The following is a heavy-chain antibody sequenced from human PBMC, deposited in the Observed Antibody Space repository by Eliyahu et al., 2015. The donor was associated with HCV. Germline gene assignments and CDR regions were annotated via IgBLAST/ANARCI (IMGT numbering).Heavy chain of an antibody. D-gene: IGHD3-10*01. CDR3: ARREYGSGTSTFDY. CDR2: IDPGDSET. J-gene: IGHJ4*02. CDR1: GYRXISYW. V-gene: IGHV5-51*01. Sequence: EVQLVQSGAEVKKPGESLKXXCXXSGYRXISYWIGWVRXMPGKGLEWMGIIDPGDSETRYSPSFQGQVTISVDKSISTAYLQWSSLKASDTAMYYCARREYGSGTSTFDYWGQGTLVTVSS.